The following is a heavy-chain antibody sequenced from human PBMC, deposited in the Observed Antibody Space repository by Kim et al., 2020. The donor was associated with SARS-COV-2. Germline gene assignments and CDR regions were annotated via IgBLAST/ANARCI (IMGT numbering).Heavy chain of an antibody. Sequence: SETLSLTCTVSGGSISGYYWSWIRQPPGKGLEWIGYIYYSGSTNYNPSLKSRVTISVDTSKNQFSLKLSSVTAADTAVYYCARMSSSWYLDYWGQGTLAT. J-gene: IGHJ4*02. D-gene: IGHD6-13*01. CDR2: IYYSGST. CDR3: ARMSSSWYLDY. CDR1: GGSISGYY. V-gene: IGHV4-59*08.